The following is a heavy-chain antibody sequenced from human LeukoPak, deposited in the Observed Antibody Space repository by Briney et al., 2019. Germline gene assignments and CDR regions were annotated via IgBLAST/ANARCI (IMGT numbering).Heavy chain of an antibody. D-gene: IGHD2-21*01. J-gene: IGHJ3*02. CDR3: ARSQELQAFDI. Sequence: KPSETLSLTCTVAGGSISSSSYYWGWIRQPPGKGLEWIGSSYYSGSTYYNPSLKSRVTISVDTSKNQFSLKLSSVTAADTAVYYCARSQELQAFDIWGQGTMVTVSS. CDR1: GGSISSSSYY. CDR2: SYYSGST. V-gene: IGHV4-39*07.